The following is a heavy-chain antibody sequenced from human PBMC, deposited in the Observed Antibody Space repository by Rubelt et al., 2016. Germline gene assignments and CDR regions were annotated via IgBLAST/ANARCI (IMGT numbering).Heavy chain of an antibody. Sequence: QVQLQESGPGLVKPSETLSLTCTVSGGSISSYYWSWIRQPPGKGLEWIGYIYYSGSTNYNPSLKSRVTIPVDRSKSQFSLKLSSVTAADTAVYYCARDSGSPFDDWGQGTLVTVSS. CDR3: ARDSGSPFDD. D-gene: IGHD3-22*01. V-gene: IGHV4-59*01. J-gene: IGHJ4*02. CDR1: GGSISSYY. CDR2: IYYSGST.